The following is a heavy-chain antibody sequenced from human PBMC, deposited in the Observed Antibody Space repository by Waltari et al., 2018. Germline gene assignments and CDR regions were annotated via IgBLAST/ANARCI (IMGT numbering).Heavy chain of an antibody. CDR2: SNPNSGVT. V-gene: IGHV1-2*06. J-gene: IGHJ3*02. D-gene: IGHD1-7*01. CDR1: GYTFTGDY. Sequence: QVQLVPSGAAVKKPGASVQVSCTPSGYTFTGDYMHWVRQAPGQGLEWMGRSNPNSGVTNYAQKFQGRVTMTRDTAISTAYMELSRLRSDDTAVYYCARGTTNAFDIGGQGTMVTVSS. CDR3: ARGTTNAFDI.